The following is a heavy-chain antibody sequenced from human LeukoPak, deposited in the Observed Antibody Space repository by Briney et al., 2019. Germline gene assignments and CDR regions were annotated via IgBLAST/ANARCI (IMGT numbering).Heavy chain of an antibody. CDR1: GGSISSYY. Sequence: TSETLSLTCTVSGGSISSYYWSWIRQPPGKGLEWIGYIYYSGSTNYNPSLKSRVTISVDTSKNQFSPKLSSVTAADTAVYYCASSDSYGSFDYWGQGTLVTVSS. J-gene: IGHJ4*02. D-gene: IGHD5-18*01. CDR3: ASSDSYGSFDY. CDR2: IYYSGST. V-gene: IGHV4-59*08.